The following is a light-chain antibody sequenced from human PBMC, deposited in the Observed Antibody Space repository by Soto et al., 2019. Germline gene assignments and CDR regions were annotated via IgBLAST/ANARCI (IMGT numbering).Light chain of an antibody. J-gene: IGLJ2*01. CDR1: SSDVGGYNF. CDR3: SSYTSKSTLV. CDR2: EVS. Sequence: QSALTQPASVSGSPGQSITISCSGTSSDVGGYNFVSWYQHHPGKAPKLMIYEVSNRPSGVSNRFSGSKSGNTASLTISGLQAEDEADYYCSSYTSKSTLVFGGGTQLTVL. V-gene: IGLV2-14*01.